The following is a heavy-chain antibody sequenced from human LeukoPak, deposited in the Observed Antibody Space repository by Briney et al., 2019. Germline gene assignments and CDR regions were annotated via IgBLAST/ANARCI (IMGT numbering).Heavy chain of an antibody. V-gene: IGHV4-39*07. CDR1: GDSISSSPYY. D-gene: IGHD2-15*01. CDR3: ARTYVVVVAATLTGHQTDI. Sequence: TSETLSLTCTVSGDSISSSPYYWGWVRQPPGKGLEWIGSIYNIGSTHYNPSLKRRVTISVDTSKNQFSLQLDSVTPEDTAVYYCARTYVVVVAATLTGHQTDIWGQGTMVTVSS. CDR2: IYNIGST. J-gene: IGHJ3*02.